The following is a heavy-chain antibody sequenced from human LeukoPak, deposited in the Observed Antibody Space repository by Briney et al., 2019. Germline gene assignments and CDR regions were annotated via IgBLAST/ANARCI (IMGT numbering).Heavy chain of an antibody. Sequence: GGSLRLSCAASGFTISTNVVHWVRQAPGKGLEWVAVIWYGGRDQSYAGSVKGRFTMSRDNSENTLYLQMNSLRAEDTAVYYCARESDRTYGPDYWGQGTLVTVSS. J-gene: IGHJ4*02. CDR3: ARESDRTYGPDY. CDR2: IWYGGRDQ. D-gene: IGHD3-10*01. CDR1: GFTISTNV. V-gene: IGHV3-33*01.